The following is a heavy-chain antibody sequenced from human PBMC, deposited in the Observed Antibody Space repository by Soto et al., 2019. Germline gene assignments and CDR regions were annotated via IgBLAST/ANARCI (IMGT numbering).Heavy chain of an antibody. CDR1: GFTFSNYA. CDR2: VSGSGGNT. D-gene: IGHD6-13*01. Sequence: VQLLESGGGLVQPGGSLRLSCAASGFTFSNYAMSWVRQAPGKGLEWVSAVSGSGGNTYYVDSVQGRFTISRDNSKNMLNLQMNSLRAEDTVVYYCAELNLVGSAADGRGPFDYWGQGTLVTVSS. J-gene: IGHJ4*02. V-gene: IGHV3-23*01. CDR3: AELNLVGSAADGRGPFDY.